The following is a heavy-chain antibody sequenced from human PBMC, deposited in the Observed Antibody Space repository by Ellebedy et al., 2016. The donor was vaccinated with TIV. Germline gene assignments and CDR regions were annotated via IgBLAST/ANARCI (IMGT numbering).Heavy chain of an antibody. CDR1: GGSISTYY. Sequence: MPSETLSLTCTVSGGSISTYYWSWIRQAPGKGLEWIGYISDSGSTTYNPSLKSRITISVDTSKNQFSLKLNSVTAADTAVYYCARGNGYYYGMDVWGQGTTVTVSS. CDR3: ARGNGYYYGMDV. J-gene: IGHJ6*02. CDR2: ISDSGST. D-gene: IGHD2-8*01. V-gene: IGHV4-59*08.